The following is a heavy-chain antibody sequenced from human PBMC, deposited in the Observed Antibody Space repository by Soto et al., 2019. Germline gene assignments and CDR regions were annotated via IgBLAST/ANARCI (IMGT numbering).Heavy chain of an antibody. V-gene: IGHV1-18*01. CDR2: ISAYNGNT. J-gene: IGHJ4*02. Sequence: QVQLVQSGAEVKKPGASVKVSCKASGYTFTTYGISWVRQAPGQGLEWVGWISAYNGNTNYAQKLQGRVTMTTDTSTSTAYMELRSLRSDDSDVYYCAGGDIGTTVTPGWGQGTLVTVSS. D-gene: IGHD4-17*01. CDR1: GYTFTTYG. CDR3: AGGDIGTTVTPG.